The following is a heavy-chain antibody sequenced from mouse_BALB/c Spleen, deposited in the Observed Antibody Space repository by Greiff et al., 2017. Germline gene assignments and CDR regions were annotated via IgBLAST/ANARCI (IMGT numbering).Heavy chain of an antibody. V-gene: IGHV5-9-4*01. D-gene: IGHD1-1*01. CDR2: ISSGGSYT. J-gene: IGHJ2*01. CDR3: ARDYVSSYFDY. CDR1: GFTFSSYA. Sequence: DVKLVESGGGLVKPGGSLKLSCAASGFTFSSYAMSWVRQSPEKRLEWVAEISSGGSYTYYPDTVTGRFTISRDNAKNTLYLEMSSLRSEDTAMYYCARDYVSSYFDYWGQGTTLTVSS.